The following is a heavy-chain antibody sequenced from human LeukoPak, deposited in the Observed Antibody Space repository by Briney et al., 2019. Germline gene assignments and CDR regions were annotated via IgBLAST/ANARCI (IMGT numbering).Heavy chain of an antibody. CDR1: GFTFNSYW. Sequence: GGSLRLSCTASGFTFNSYWMHWVRQVPGKGLVWVSRINGDGTYTNYADSVRGRFTISRDNAKNTVYLQMNNLRADDTAVYYCARRLRSPGGYFDYWGQGTLVTVSS. D-gene: IGHD3-3*01. CDR2: INGDGTYT. CDR3: ARRLRSPGGYFDY. V-gene: IGHV3-74*01. J-gene: IGHJ4*02.